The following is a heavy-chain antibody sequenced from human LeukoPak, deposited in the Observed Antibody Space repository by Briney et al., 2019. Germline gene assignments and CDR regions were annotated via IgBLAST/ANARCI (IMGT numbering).Heavy chain of an antibody. CDR1: GYSFTSYW. CDR3: ARQADILTGPLDY. CDR2: IYPGDSDT. J-gene: IGHJ4*02. D-gene: IGHD3-9*01. V-gene: IGHV5-51*01. Sequence: GESLKISCKGSGYSFTSYWIGWVRQMPGKGLEWMGIIYPGDSDTRYSPSFQGQVTISADKSISTAYPQWSSLKASDTAMYYCARQADILTGPLDYWGQGTLVTVSS.